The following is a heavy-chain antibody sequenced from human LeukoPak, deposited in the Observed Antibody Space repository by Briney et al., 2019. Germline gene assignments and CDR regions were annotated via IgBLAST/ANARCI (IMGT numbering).Heavy chain of an antibody. Sequence: GGSLRLSCAASGFTFSSYAMHWVRQAPGKGLEWVSLISWDGGSTYYADSVEGRFTISRDNSKNSLYLQMNSLRAEDTALYYCAKDMGITGTTVNFDYWGQGTLVTVSS. V-gene: IGHV3-43D*03. D-gene: IGHD1-20*01. J-gene: IGHJ4*02. CDR3: AKDMGITGTTVNFDY. CDR1: GFTFSSYA. CDR2: ISWDGGST.